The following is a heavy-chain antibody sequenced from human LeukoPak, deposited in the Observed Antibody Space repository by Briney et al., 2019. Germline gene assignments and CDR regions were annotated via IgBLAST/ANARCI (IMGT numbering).Heavy chain of an antibody. CDR3: AGQLYGSGTRRFNWFDP. J-gene: IGHJ5*02. CDR1: GDSISSYY. CDR2: IYSSGGT. Sequence: SETLSLTCTVSGDSISSYYWSWIRQPPGKGLEWIGNIYSSGGTNKNPSLKSRVTISLDTSTNQLSLKLTSVTAADTGVYYCAGQLYGSGTRRFNWFDPWGQGTLVTVSS. V-gene: IGHV4-4*09. D-gene: IGHD3-10*01.